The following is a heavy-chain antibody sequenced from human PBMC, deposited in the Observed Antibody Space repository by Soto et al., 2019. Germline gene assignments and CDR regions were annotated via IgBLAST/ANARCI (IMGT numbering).Heavy chain of an antibody. CDR3: ARVPPWGNSAGDYYIQHYDS. Sequence: ASVKVSCKSSGFTFTSYAIHWLRQAPGQRPQWMGWINGGSGNTKYSQDFQGRVTFTRDTFATTAYLELSSLRSEDTAVYYCARVPPWGNSAGDYYIQHYDSWGQGTPVTVSS. J-gene: IGHJ4*02. CDR2: INGGSGNT. CDR1: GFTFTSYA. V-gene: IGHV1-3*01. D-gene: IGHD3-10*01.